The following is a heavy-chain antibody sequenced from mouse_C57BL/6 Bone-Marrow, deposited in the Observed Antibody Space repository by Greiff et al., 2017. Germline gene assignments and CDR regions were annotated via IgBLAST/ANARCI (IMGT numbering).Heavy chain of an antibody. CDR2: IYPRSGNT. Sequence: VQLQQSGAELARPGASVKLSCKASGYTFTSYGISWVKQRTGQGLEWIGEIYPRSGNTYYNEKFKGKATLNADKSSSTAYMELRSLTSEDSAVYFSARSLYDYALYWGQGTTLTVSS. D-gene: IGHD2-4*01. V-gene: IGHV1-81*01. CDR3: ARSLYDYALY. CDR1: GYTFTSYG. J-gene: IGHJ2*01.